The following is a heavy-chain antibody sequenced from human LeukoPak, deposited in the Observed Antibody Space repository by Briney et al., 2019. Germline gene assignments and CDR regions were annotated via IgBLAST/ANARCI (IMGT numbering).Heavy chain of an antibody. CDR3: ARVGYTYGPFDY. CDR1: GGSISSYY. Sequence: SETLSLTCTVSGGSISSYYWSWIRQPPGKGLEWIGYIYYSGSTNYNPSLKSRVTISVDTSKNQFSLKLSSVTAADTAVYYCARVGYTYGPFDYWGQGNLVTVSS. J-gene: IGHJ4*02. CDR2: IYYSGST. D-gene: IGHD5-18*01. V-gene: IGHV4-59*01.